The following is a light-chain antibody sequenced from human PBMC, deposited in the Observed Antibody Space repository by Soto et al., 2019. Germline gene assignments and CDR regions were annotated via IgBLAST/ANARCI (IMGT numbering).Light chain of an antibody. Sequence: QSVLTQPPSVSAAPGQKVTIYCSGSSSNIGSNFVSWYQQLPGTAPKLLIYEDNKRPSGIPDRFSGSKSGTSATLGITGLQTGDEADYYCTSYTTTNTPYVFGSGTKVTVL. CDR2: EDN. J-gene: IGLJ1*01. CDR3: TSYTTTNTPYV. V-gene: IGLV1-51*01. CDR1: SSNIGSNF.